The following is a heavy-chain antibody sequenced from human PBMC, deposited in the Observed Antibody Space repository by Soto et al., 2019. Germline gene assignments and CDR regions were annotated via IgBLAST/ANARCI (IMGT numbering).Heavy chain of an antibody. V-gene: IGHV4-59*08. Sequence: SETLSLTCTVSGGYISSYYWSWIRQPPGKGLEWIGYIYYSGSTNYNPSLKSRVTISVDTSKNQFSLKLSSVTAADTAVYYCARYPGYCSGGSCERRTYGMDVWGQGTTVTVSS. CDR2: IYYSGST. D-gene: IGHD2-15*01. CDR1: GGYISSYY. J-gene: IGHJ6*02. CDR3: ARYPGYCSGGSCERRTYGMDV.